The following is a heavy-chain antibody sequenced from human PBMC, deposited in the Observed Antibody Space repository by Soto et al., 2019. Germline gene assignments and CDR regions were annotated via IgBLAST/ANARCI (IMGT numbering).Heavy chain of an antibody. Sequence: GGSLRLSCAASGFTFSSYGMHWVRQAPGKGLEWVAVIWYDGSNKYYADSVKGRFTISRDNSKNTLYLQMNSLRAEDTAVYYCARDLDYYDSSGDAFDIWGQGTMVTVSS. D-gene: IGHD3-22*01. CDR1: GFTFSSYG. CDR3: ARDLDYYDSSGDAFDI. CDR2: IWYDGSNK. V-gene: IGHV3-33*01. J-gene: IGHJ3*02.